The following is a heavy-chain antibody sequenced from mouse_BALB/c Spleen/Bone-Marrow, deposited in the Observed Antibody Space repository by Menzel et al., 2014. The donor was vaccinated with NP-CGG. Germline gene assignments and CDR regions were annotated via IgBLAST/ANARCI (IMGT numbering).Heavy chain of an antibody. CDR3: APINDGCYVAWFAY. V-gene: IGHV14-1*02. D-gene: IGHD2-3*01. Sequence: EVQLVESGAELVRPGALVKLSCKASGFNIKDYYMHWVKQRPEQGLEWIGWIDPENGNTIYDPKFQGKASITAETSSKKAYMQLRSLTSEDTSVYYCAPINDGCYVAWFAYWGQGTLVTVSA. CDR2: IDPENGNT. J-gene: IGHJ3*01. CDR1: GFNIKDYY.